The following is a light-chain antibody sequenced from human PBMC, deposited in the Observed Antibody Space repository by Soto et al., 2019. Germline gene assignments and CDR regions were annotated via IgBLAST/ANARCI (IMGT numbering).Light chain of an antibody. CDR1: RGVSANY. J-gene: IGKJ1*01. CDR2: GAS. CDR3: QQYGSSPRT. V-gene: IGKV3-20*01. Sequence: GTLSLSPGEGATLSCRASRGVSANYLAWYQQKPGQAPTLLIYGASIRAAGIPDRFSGSGSGTDFTLTIRRLEPEDFAVYYCQQYGSSPRTFGQGTKVDIK.